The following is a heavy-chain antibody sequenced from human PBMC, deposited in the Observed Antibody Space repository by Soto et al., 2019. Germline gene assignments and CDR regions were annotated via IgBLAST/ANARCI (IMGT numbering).Heavy chain of an antibody. Sequence: PGGSLRLSCAAFGFTFSSNWMHWVRQVPGKGLVWVSRLNSDGSSTSYADSVKGRFTISRDNAKNTLYLQMNTLRAEDTAVYYCGKAVGWDTVDHWGQGSLVTVSS. CDR3: GKAVGWDTVDH. CDR1: GFTFSSNW. V-gene: IGHV3-74*01. D-gene: IGHD1-26*01. J-gene: IGHJ4*02. CDR2: LNSDGSST.